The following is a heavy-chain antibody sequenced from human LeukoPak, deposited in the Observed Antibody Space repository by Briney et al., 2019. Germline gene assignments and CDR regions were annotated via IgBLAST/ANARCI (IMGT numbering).Heavy chain of an antibody. Sequence: SETLSLTCAVYGGSFSGYYWSWIRQPPGKGLGWIGEINHSGSTNYNPSLKSRVTISVDTSKNQFSLKLSSVTAADTAVYYCARGNYYGSGIHHYYYGMDVWGQGTTVTVSS. CDR3: ARGNYYGSGIHHYYYGMDV. J-gene: IGHJ6*02. D-gene: IGHD3-10*01. V-gene: IGHV4-34*01. CDR1: GGSFSGYY. CDR2: INHSGST.